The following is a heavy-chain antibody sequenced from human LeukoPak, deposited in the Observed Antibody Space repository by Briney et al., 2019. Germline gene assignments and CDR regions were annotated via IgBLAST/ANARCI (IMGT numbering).Heavy chain of an antibody. J-gene: IGHJ4*02. D-gene: IGHD2-2*01. CDR2: ISDDGSRK. CDR3: AREGGYCSSTTCYFDS. CDR1: GFTFSSYS. Sequence: GRSLRPSCAASGFTFSSYSMHWVRQAPGKGLEWVAVISDDGSRKSYADSVKGRFTVSRDNSKNTLYLQMNSPRVEDTAVYYCAREGGYCSSTTCYFDSWGQGTLVTVSS. V-gene: IGHV3-30-3*01.